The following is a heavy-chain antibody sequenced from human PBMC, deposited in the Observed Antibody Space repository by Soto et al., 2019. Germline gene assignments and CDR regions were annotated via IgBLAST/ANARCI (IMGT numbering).Heavy chain of an antibody. J-gene: IGHJ5*02. V-gene: IGHV3-30*01. CDR3: ARAPVEDIVVLPAARGWFDP. D-gene: IGHD2-2*01. CDR2: ISYDGTQK. CDR1: GFTFNTYS. Sequence: PGGSLRLSCAASGFTFNTYSMQWVRQAPGKGLEWVAVISYDGTQKYYADSVKGRFTISRDNSKDTLYVQMNSLRVEDTAVYYCARAPVEDIVVLPAARGWFDPWGQGTLVTVSS.